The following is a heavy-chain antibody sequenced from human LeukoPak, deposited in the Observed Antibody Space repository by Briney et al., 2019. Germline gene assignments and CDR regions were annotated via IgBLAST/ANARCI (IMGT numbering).Heavy chain of an antibody. Sequence: PGGSLRLSCAASGFSFISYGMHWVRQAPGKGLEWVGVTSDDGRNKKYADSVKGRFTISRDNSKDTLYLQMNSLRDEDTAVYYCGKRPSDYGDYVTYFDYWGQGTLVTVSS. CDR3: GKRPSDYGDYVTYFDY. J-gene: IGHJ4*02. CDR2: TSDDGRNK. V-gene: IGHV3-30*18. D-gene: IGHD4-17*01. CDR1: GFSFISYG.